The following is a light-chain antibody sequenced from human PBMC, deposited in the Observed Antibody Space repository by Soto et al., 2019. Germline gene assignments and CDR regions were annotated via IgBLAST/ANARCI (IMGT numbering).Light chain of an antibody. CDR2: EVS. V-gene: IGLV2-14*01. CDR1: SSDVGDYNY. CDR3: SSYKRSNTLV. Sequence: QSALTQPASVSGSPGQSITISCTGTSSDVGDYNYVSWYQQHPREAPKLMIYEVSNRPSGVSNRFSGSKSGNTAFLTISGLQAEDESDYFCSSYKRSNTLVFGGGTKLTVL. J-gene: IGLJ3*02.